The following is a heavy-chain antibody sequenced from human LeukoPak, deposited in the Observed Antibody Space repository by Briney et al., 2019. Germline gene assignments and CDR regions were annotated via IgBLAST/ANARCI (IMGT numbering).Heavy chain of an antibody. CDR1: GCTFSSYG. J-gene: IGHJ4*02. Sequence: GGSLRLSCAASGCTFSSYGMHWVRQAPGKGLEWVAVIWYDGSNKYYADSVKGRFTISRDNSKNTLYLQMNSLRAEDTAVYYCAKFSAAALVPPDYWGQGTLVTVSS. V-gene: IGHV3-33*06. CDR2: IWYDGSNK. CDR3: AKFSAAALVPPDY. D-gene: IGHD6-13*01.